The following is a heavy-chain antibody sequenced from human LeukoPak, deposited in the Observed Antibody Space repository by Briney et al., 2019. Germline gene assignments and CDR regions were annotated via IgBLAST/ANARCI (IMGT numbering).Heavy chain of an antibody. CDR2: VYYSGST. D-gene: IGHD6-13*01. CDR3: ARHSPIAATGTFDY. CDR1: DGSISGYF. J-gene: IGHJ4*02. Sequence: SETLSLTCTVSDGSISGYFWSWIRLPPGKGLEWIRYVYYSGSTNYNPSLKSRVTISVDTSKKQFTLNLSSVTAADTAMYYCARHSPIAATGTFDYWGQGTLVTVSS. V-gene: IGHV4-59*08.